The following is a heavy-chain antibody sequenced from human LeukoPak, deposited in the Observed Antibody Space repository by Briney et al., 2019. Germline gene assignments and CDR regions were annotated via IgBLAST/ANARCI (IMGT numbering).Heavy chain of an antibody. CDR3: ASSPAINYFAY. D-gene: IGHD2-2*01. V-gene: IGHV4-59*08. CDR2: IFYSGST. CDR1: GGSISSYY. Sequence: SETLSLTCSVSGGSISSYYWSWIRQPPGKGLEWIGCIFYSGSTNYNPSLKSRVTISVDTSKNKFSLRLSSVTAADTAVYYCASSPAINYFAYWGQGTLVTVSS. J-gene: IGHJ4*02.